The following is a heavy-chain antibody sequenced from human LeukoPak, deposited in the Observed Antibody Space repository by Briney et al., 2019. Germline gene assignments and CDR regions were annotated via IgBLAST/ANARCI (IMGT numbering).Heavy chain of an antibody. J-gene: IGHJ5*02. Sequence: SETLSLTCAVSGGSISSGGYSWSWIRQPPGKGLEWIGRIYTSGSTNYNPSLKSRVTMSVDTSKNQFSLKLSSVTAADTAVYYCARDLVVGIQGWFDPWGQGTLVTVSS. D-gene: IGHD2-8*02. CDR1: GGSISSGGYS. CDR2: IYTSGST. CDR3: ARDLVVGIQGWFDP. V-gene: IGHV4-61*02.